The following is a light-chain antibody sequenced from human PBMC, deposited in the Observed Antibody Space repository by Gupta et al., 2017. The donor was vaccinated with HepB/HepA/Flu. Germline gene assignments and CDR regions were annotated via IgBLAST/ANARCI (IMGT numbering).Light chain of an antibody. CDR3: AAWDDSLDVWL. CDR1: NSHIGINP. Sequence: QSVLPQPPSASGTPGQRVTISCSGGNSHIGINPVSGYHQLPGTAPKLLIYSSYQRPSGVPDRFSASKSGTSASLAISGLQSEDVADYYCAAWDDSLDVWLFGGGTNLTVL. J-gene: IGLJ3*02. CDR2: SSY. V-gene: IGLV1-44*01.